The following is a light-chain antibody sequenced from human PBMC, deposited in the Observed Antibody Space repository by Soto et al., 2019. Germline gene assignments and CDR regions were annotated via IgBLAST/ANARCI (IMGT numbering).Light chain of an antibody. J-gene: IGKJ4*01. V-gene: IGKV1-5*03. CDR3: QQLNSYPLT. CDR1: QSISSW. CDR2: KAS. Sequence: IHITLSPFTTSGSVLASKTDTWRASQSISSWLAWYQQKPGKAPKLLIYKASTLKSGVPSRFSGSGSGTEFTLTISSLQPEDFATYYCQQLNSYPLTFGGGTKVDI.